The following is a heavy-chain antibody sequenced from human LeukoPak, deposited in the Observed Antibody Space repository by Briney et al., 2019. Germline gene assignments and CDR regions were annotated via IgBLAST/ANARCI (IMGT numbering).Heavy chain of an antibody. V-gene: IGHV3-74*01. CDR2: INLDGSTT. CDR1: RLTVSNYW. CDR3: ARDKTVSALGRDYIDV. D-gene: IGHD4-17*01. J-gene: IGHJ6*03. Sequence: PGGALRLSCVASRLTVSNYWMHRLGQVPGKGLVWVSRINLDGSTTTYADSVKGRFTISRDNAKNNLYLQMNSLRAEDTAMYYCARDKTVSALGRDYIDVWGKGTTVTVSS.